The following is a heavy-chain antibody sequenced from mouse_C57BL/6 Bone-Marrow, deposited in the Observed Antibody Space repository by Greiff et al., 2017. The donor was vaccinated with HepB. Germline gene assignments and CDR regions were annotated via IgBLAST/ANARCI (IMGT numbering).Heavy chain of an antibody. J-gene: IGHJ2*01. V-gene: IGHV14-3*01. D-gene: IGHD2-3*01. CDR2: IDPANGNT. CDR1: GFNIKNTY. CDR3: ASRGGLYDGYYLYYFDY. Sequence: EVKLVESVAELVRPGASVKLSCTASGFNIKNTYMHWVKQRPEQGLEWIGRIDPANGNTKYAPKFQGKATITADTSSNTAYLQLSSLTSEDTAIYYCASRGGLYDGYYLYYFDYWGQGTTLTVSS.